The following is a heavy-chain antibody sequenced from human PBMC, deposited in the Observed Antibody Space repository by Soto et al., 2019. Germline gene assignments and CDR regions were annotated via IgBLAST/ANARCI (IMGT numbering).Heavy chain of an antibody. V-gene: IGHV4-34*01. D-gene: IGHD3-9*01. Sequence: PSETLSLTCAVYGGSFSGYYWSWIRQPPGKGLEWIGEINHSGSTNYNPSLKSRVTISVDTSKNQFSLKLSSVTAADTAVYYCARGRRGYDILTGYFRERNWFDPWGQGTLVTVSS. CDR2: INHSGST. CDR3: ARGRRGYDILTGYFRERNWFDP. CDR1: GGSFSGYY. J-gene: IGHJ5*02.